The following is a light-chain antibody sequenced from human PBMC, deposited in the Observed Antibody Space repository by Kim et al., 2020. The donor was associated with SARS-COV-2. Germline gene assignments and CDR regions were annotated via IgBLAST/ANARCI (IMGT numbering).Light chain of an antibody. CDR1: ALREQY. V-gene: IGLV3-25*02. J-gene: IGLJ3*02. Sequence: SYELTQPPSVSVSPGQTARITCSGDALREQYAYWYQQKPGQSPVLVIYQDSERPSGIPERFSGSNSGNTVTLTISGAQAEDEADYYCQSADSSAHWLGGG. CDR3: QSADSSAHW. CDR2: QDS.